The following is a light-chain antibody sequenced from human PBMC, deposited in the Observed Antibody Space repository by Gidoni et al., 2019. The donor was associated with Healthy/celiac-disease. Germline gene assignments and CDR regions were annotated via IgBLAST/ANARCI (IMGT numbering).Light chain of an antibody. V-gene: IGKV3-15*01. J-gene: IGKJ1*01. Sequence: EIVMTPSPATLSVSPGERATLSCRASQSVSSNLDWYQQKPGQAPRLLIYGASTRATGIPARFSGSGSGTEFTLTISSLQSEDFAVYYCQQYNNWPRTFXQXTKVEIK. CDR3: QQYNNWPRT. CDR2: GAS. CDR1: QSVSSN.